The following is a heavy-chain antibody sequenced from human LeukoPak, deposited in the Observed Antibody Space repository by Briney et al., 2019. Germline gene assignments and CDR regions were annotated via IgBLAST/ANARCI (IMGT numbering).Heavy chain of an antibody. J-gene: IGHJ4*02. D-gene: IGHD3-9*01. CDR3: ARGGLRYFDWFPRY. Sequence: SETLSLTCAVYGGSFSGYCWSWIRQPPGKGLEWVGEINHSGSTNYNPSLKSRVTISVDTSKNQFSLKLSSVTAADTAVYYCARGGLRYFDWFPRYWGQGTLVTVSS. V-gene: IGHV4-34*01. CDR1: GGSFSGYC. CDR2: INHSGST.